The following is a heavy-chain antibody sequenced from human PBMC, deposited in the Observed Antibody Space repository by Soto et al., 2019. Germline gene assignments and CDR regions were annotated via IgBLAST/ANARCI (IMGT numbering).Heavy chain of an antibody. J-gene: IGHJ6*02. D-gene: IGHD6-13*01. CDR3: ASLHSSSWYWDYYGMDV. Sequence: ASVKVSCNASGYTCTSYGISWVLQAPGQGLEWMGWISAYNGNTNYAQKLQGRVTMTTDTSTSTAYMELRSLRSDDTAVYYCASLHSSSWYWDYYGMDVWGQGTTLTVSS. CDR2: ISAYNGNT. CDR1: GYTCTSYG. V-gene: IGHV1-18*01.